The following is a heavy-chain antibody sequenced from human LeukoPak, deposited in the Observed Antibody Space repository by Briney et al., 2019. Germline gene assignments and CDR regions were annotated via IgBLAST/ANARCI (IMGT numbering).Heavy chain of an antibody. J-gene: IGHJ4*02. CDR1: GFTFSAYW. Sequence: PGGSLRLSCAASGFTFSAYWMNWVRQAPGKGLEWVASIKRDGSEKYYVDSVKGRFTISRDNAKNSLYLQMNSLRAEDTAVYYCARDYLAGYSSSCPFDNWGQGTLVTVSS. CDR2: IKRDGSEK. V-gene: IGHV3-7*01. D-gene: IGHD6-13*01. CDR3: ARDYLAGYSSSCPFDN.